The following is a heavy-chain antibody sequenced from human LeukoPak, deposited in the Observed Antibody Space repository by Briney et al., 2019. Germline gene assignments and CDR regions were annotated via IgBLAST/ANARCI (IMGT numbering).Heavy chain of an antibody. D-gene: IGHD1-14*01. CDR3: ARLTDYLVDSVIGY. CDR2: IIPMIGIT. Sequence: EASVKVSCKASGGTVSRYALSWVRQAPGQGLEWMGRIIPMIGITNYAQNFQGRVTITADKSTSTAYMELSSLRADDTAVYYCARLTDYLVDSVIGYWGQGTLITVSS. J-gene: IGHJ1*01. CDR1: GGTVSRYA. V-gene: IGHV1-69*04.